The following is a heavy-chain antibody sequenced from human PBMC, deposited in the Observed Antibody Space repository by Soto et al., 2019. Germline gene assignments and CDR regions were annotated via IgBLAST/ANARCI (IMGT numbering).Heavy chain of an antibody. CDR1: GGSINDYV. V-gene: IGHV4-59*08. CDR3: ARHQGGTTYDY. Sequence: SETLSLTCTVSGGSINDYVWSWIRQPPGKGLEWIGYISHGGSTDYSPSLKSRVTISLDTSKSQFSLKLNSVTAADTAVYYCARHQGGTTYDYWGQGTLVTVSS. J-gene: IGHJ4*02. D-gene: IGHD1-1*01. CDR2: ISHGGST.